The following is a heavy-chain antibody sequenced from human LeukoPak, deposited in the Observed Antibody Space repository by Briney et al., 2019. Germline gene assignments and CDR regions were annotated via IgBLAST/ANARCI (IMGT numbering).Heavy chain of an antibody. V-gene: IGHV3-30*04. Sequence: GGSLRLSCAASGFTFSSYAMHWVRQAPGKGLEWVAVISYDGSNKYYADSVKGRFTISRDNSKNTLYLQMNSLRAEDTAVYYCARDLAQDEYFPSYYMDVWGKGTTVTVSS. CDR2: ISYDGSNK. CDR3: ARDLAQDEYFPSYYMDV. D-gene: IGHD2/OR15-2a*01. CDR1: GFTFSSYA. J-gene: IGHJ6*03.